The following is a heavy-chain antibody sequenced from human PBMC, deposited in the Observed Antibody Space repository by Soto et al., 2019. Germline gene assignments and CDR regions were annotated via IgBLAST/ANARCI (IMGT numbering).Heavy chain of an antibody. CDR2: INAGNGNT. CDR3: ARDHGSSWYRLYSSDYYYGMDV. J-gene: IGHJ6*02. Sequence: ASVKVSCKASGYTFTSYAMHWVRQAPGQRLEWMGWINAGNGNTKYSQKFQVRVTITRDTSASTAYMELSSLRSEDTAVYYCARDHGSSWYRLYSSDYYYGMDVWGQGTTVTVSS. CDR1: GYTFTSYA. D-gene: IGHD6-13*01. V-gene: IGHV1-3*01.